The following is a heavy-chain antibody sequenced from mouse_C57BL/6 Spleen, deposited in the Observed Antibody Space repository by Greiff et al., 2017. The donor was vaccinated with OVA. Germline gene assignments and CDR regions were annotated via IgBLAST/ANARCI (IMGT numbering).Heavy chain of an antibody. J-gene: IGHJ4*01. CDR2: IYPRSGNT. V-gene: IGHV1-81*01. D-gene: IGHD2-3*01. CDR3: ARSYDLYYYAMDY. CDR1: GYTFTSYG. Sequence: QVQLKESGAELVRPGASVKLSCKASGYTFTSYGISWVKQRTGQGLEWIGEIYPRSGNTYYNEKFKGKATLTADKSSSTAYMELRSLTSEDSAVYFCARSYDLYYYAMDYWGQGTSVTVSS.